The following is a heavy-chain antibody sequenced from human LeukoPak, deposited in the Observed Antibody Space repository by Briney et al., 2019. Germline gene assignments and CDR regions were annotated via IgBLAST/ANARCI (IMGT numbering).Heavy chain of an antibody. CDR2: ISTDSTTK. V-gene: IGHV3-48*02. J-gene: IGHJ4*02. CDR1: GFTFNSYS. D-gene: IGHD3-22*01. CDR3: AREDDSRGFPY. Sequence: GGSLRLSCAASGFTFNSYSMDWVRQAPGKGLEWVSSISTDSTTKYYADSVKGRFTISRDSAKNSLYLQMNGLRDDDTAVYYCAREDDSRGFPYWGQGTLVTVSS.